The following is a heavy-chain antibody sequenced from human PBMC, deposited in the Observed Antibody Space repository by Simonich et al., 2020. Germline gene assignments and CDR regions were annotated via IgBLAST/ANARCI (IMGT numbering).Heavy chain of an antibody. D-gene: IGHD3-10*01. CDR2: IKQEGSEK. Sequence: EVQLVESGGGLVQPGGSLRLSCAASGFTFSSYWMSWVRQAPGKGLEGVANIKQEGSEKYYMDSVKGRFTISRDNAKNSLYLQMNSLRAEDTAVYYCARDREVYGSGSYYNYWGQGTLVTVSS. J-gene: IGHJ4*02. V-gene: IGHV3-7*01. CDR3: ARDREVYGSGSYYNY. CDR1: GFTFSSYW.